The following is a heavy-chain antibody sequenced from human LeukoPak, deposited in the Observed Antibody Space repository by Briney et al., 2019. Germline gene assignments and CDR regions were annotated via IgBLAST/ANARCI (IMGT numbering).Heavy chain of an antibody. V-gene: IGHV3-11*01. CDR1: GFTFSDYY. Sequence: GGSLRLSCAASGFTFSDYYMSWIRPAPRKRLEWVSYISSSGSTIYYADSVKGRFTISRDNAKNSLYLQMNSLRAEDTAVYYCARVLKGPATFDYWGQGTLVTVSS. CDR2: ISSSGSTI. CDR3: ARVLKGPATFDY. J-gene: IGHJ4*02.